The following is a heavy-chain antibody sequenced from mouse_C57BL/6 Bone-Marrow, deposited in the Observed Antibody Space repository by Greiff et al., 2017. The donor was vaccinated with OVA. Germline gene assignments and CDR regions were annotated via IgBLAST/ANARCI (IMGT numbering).Heavy chain of an antibody. CDR1: GYSITSGYY. CDR3: ARDRAGYPPYFDV. D-gene: IGHD3-1*01. V-gene: IGHV3-6*01. CDR2: ISYDGSN. J-gene: IGHJ1*03. Sequence: VQLQQSGPGLVKPSQSLSLTCSVTGYSITSGYYWNWIRQFPGNKLEWMGYISYDGSNNYNPSLKNRISITRDTSKNQFFLKLNSVTTEDTATYYCARDRAGYPPYFDVWGTGTTVTVSS.